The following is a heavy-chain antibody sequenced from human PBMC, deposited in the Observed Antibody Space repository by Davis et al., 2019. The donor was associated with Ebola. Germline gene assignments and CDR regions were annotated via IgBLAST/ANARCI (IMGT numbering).Heavy chain of an antibody. Sequence: SETLSLTCTVSGGSVSSGSYYWSWIRQPPGKGLEWIGYIYYSGSTNYNPSLKSRVTISVDTSKNQFSLKLSSVTAADTAVYYCAREIYDYVWGSWRQFDYWGQGTLVTVSS. CDR1: GGSVSSGSYY. V-gene: IGHV4-61*01. D-gene: IGHD3-16*01. CDR3: AREIYDYVWGSWRQFDY. CDR2: IYYSGST. J-gene: IGHJ4*02.